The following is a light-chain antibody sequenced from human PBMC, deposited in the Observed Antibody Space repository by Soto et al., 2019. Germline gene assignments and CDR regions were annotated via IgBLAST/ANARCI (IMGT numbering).Light chain of an antibody. CDR3: SSWTSSTTQG. Sequence: QSVLTQPASVSGSPGQSITISCTGTSSDVGGYNFVSWYQQHPGKAPKLMIYEVNNRPSGVSNRFSGSKSGNTASLTISGLQAEDEADYYCSSWTSSTTQGLGGGTQLTVL. CDR2: EVN. J-gene: IGLJ3*02. CDR1: SSDVGGYNF. V-gene: IGLV2-14*01.